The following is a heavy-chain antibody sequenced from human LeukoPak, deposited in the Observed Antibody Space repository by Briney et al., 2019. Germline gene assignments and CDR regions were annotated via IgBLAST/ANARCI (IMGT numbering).Heavy chain of an antibody. CDR1: AGSITSYY. J-gene: IGHJ4*02. CDR3: ARGRDGSSPWYFDY. V-gene: IGHV4-59*01. D-gene: IGHD5-24*01. Sequence: SETLSLTCTLSAGSITSYYWSWIRQPPGTRLDWIGFIYSRGITAYNPTLESRVTISLDTSKTQFSLKITSVTAADTAVYYCARGRDGSSPWYFDYCGQGTLVTASS. CDR2: IYSRGIT.